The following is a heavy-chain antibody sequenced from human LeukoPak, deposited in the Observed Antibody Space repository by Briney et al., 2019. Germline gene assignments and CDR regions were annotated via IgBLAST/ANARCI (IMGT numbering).Heavy chain of an antibody. V-gene: IGHV3-11*04. CDR3: ASESYSSSLPRGGNWFDP. CDR1: GFTFSDYY. Sequence: GGSLRLSCAASGFTFSDYYMSWIRQAPGKGLEWVSYISSSGSTIYYADSVKGRFTISRDNAKNSLYLQMNSLRAEDTAVYYCASESYSSSLPRGGNWFDPWGQGTLVTV. CDR2: ISSSGSTI. D-gene: IGHD6-13*01. J-gene: IGHJ5*02.